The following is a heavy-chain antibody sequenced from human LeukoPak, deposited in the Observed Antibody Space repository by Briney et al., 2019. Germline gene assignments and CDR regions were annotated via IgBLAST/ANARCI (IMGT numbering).Heavy chain of an antibody. J-gene: IGHJ4*02. V-gene: IGHV3-7*01. CDR2: IKQDGSEK. Sequence: PGGSLRLSCAASGFTFSSYWMSWVRQAPGKGLEWVANIKQDGSEKYYVDSVKGRFTISRDNAKNSLHLQMNSLRAEDTAVYYCARLSSPYYYDSSGYWSRFDYWGQGTLVTVSS. CDR3: ARLSSPYYYDSSGYWSRFDY. CDR1: GFTFSSYW. D-gene: IGHD3-22*01.